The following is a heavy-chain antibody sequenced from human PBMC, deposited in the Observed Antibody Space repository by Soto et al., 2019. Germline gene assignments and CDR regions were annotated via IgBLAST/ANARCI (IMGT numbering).Heavy chain of an antibody. CDR3: ARGGSAWHEGDY. CDR1: GLTFSSYW. D-gene: IGHD6-19*01. J-gene: IGHJ4*02. V-gene: IGHV3-7*01. CDR2: INQDGSEK. Sequence: EVQLVESGGGLVQPGGSLRLSCAASGLTFSSYWMTWVRQAPGKGLEWVANINQDGSEKYYVDSVKGRFTISRDNAKNSLYLPMNSLRAEDTAVYYCARGGSAWHEGDYWGQGTLVTVSS.